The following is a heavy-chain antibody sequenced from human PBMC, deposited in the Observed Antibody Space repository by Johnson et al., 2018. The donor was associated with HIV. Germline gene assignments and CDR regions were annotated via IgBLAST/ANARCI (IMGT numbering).Heavy chain of an antibody. J-gene: IGHJ3*02. V-gene: IGHV3-20*04. CDR2: SNWNGVRT. CDR3: ARGYYYGSGSYYNSGAFDI. Sequence: VQLVESGGGVVRPGGSLRLSCAAAGFTFDDYGMSWVRQAPGKGLEWVSGSNWNGVRTGYLDSMKGGFTISRDNAKNSLYLQMNSLTAGDTAVYYGARGYYYGSGSYYNSGAFDIWGQGTMVTVSS. D-gene: IGHD3-10*01. CDR1: GFTFDDYG.